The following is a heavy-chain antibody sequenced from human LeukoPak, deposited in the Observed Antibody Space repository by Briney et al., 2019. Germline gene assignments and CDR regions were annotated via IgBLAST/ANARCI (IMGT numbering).Heavy chain of an antibody. Sequence: SETLSLTCTVSGGSISGYYWSWLRQPPGKGLEWIGYIYYSGNTNSNPSLKSRATISVDTSNNQFSLKLSSVTAADTAVYYCARLDGSGNYYDWYFDLWGRGTLVTVSS. V-gene: IGHV4-59*08. CDR1: GGSISGYY. CDR2: IYYSGNT. J-gene: IGHJ2*01. CDR3: ARLDGSGNYYDWYFDL. D-gene: IGHD1-26*01.